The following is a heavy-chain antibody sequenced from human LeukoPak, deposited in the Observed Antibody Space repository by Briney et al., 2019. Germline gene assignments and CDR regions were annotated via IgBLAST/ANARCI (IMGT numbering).Heavy chain of an antibody. J-gene: IGHJ4*02. CDR3: ARDHDGAFDY. Sequence: SETLSLTCTVSGGSINSGGYYWSWIRQHPGKGLEWIGYIYYSGSTYYNPSLKSRITVSVDTSKNQFSLKLSSVTAADTAVYYCARDHDGAFDYWGQGILVTVSS. CDR2: IYYSGST. D-gene: IGHD3-16*01. V-gene: IGHV4-31*03. CDR1: GGSINSGGYY.